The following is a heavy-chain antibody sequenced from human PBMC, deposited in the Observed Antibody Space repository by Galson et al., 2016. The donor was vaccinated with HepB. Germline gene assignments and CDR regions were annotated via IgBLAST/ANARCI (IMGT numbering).Heavy chain of an antibody. Sequence: SLRLSCAVAGFIFNDYAMHWVRQAPGKGLEWVAGITLDSRAGDYADSVKGRVTISRDNAKNSMYLQMNSLRTEETSLYYCAKDMISSGAYYAFDSWGQGTQVTVSS. CDR3: AKDMISSGAYYAFDS. CDR1: GFIFNDYA. CDR2: ITLDSRAG. J-gene: IGHJ4*02. V-gene: IGHV3-9*01. D-gene: IGHD1-26*01.